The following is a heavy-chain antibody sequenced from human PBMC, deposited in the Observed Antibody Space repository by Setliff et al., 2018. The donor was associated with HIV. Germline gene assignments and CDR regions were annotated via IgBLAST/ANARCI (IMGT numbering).Heavy chain of an antibody. J-gene: IGHJ6*03. Sequence: SETLSLTCTVSGGSISGYYWGWIRQPPGKGLEWVGTIYYTGNTFYNPSLKSRVTISMDTSKNQFSLKLTSVTAADTAVYYCARHPRHYNILTGYRYYYMDVWGKGTTVTVSS. CDR3: ARHPRHYNILTGYRYYYMDV. D-gene: IGHD3-9*01. CDR1: GGSISGYY. CDR2: IYYTGNT. V-gene: IGHV4-39*01.